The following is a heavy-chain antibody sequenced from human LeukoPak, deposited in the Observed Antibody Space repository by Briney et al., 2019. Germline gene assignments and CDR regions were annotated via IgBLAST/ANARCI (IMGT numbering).Heavy chain of an antibody. CDR3: AKDMRTVAGMGGGYYFDY. D-gene: IGHD6-19*01. J-gene: IGHJ4*02. V-gene: IGHV3-9*01. CDR1: GFTFDDYA. Sequence: GGFLRLSCAASGFTFDDYAMHWVRQAPGKGLEWVSGISWNSGSIGYADSVKGRFTISRDNAKNSLYLQMNSLRAEDTALYYCAKDMRTVAGMGGGYYFDYWGQGTLVTVSS. CDR2: ISWNSGSI.